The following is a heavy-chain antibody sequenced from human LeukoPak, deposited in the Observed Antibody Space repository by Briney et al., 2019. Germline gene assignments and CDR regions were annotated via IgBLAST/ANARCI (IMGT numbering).Heavy chain of an antibody. CDR1: GGSFSGYY. V-gene: IGHV4-31*03. Sequence: TLSLTCTVYGGSFSGYYWSWIRQHPGKGLEWIGYIYYSGSTYYNPSLKSRVTISVDTSKNQFSLKLSSVTAADTAVYYCARGSRQQLGFDYWGQGTLVTVPS. J-gene: IGHJ4*02. D-gene: IGHD6-13*01. CDR2: IYYSGST. CDR3: ARGSRQQLGFDY.